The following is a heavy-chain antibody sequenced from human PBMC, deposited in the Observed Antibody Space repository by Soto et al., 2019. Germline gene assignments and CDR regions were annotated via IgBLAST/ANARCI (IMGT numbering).Heavy chain of an antibody. CDR1: GYTFTAYY. V-gene: IGHV1-2*02. Sequence: QVQLVQSGAEVKEPGDSVRVSCEASGYTFTAYYIHWVRQAPRQGLEWMGWIDAKFGDTTYAQDFQARVSMTRDMSISTVYMELSSLTSDDTAIYYCSRNMDYYYGRGSGNGHGVWGQGTTVTVFS. CDR2: IDAKFGDT. D-gene: IGHD3-10*02. CDR3: SRNMDYYYGRGSGNGHGV. J-gene: IGHJ6*02.